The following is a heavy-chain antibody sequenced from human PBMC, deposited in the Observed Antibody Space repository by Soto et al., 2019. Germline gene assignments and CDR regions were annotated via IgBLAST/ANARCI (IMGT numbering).Heavy chain of an antibody. Sequence: QVQLVESGGGVVQPGRSLRLSCAASGFTFSNYAMHWVRQAPGKWLEWVAVISYDGSNKYYADSVKGRFTISRDNSKNSVYLQMNRLRAEDTAVYYCARERSHSSTTYFAYWGQGTLVTVSS. CDR2: ISYDGSNK. J-gene: IGHJ4*02. D-gene: IGHD4-17*01. CDR3: ARERSHSSTTYFAY. CDR1: GFTFSNYA. V-gene: IGHV3-30-3*01.